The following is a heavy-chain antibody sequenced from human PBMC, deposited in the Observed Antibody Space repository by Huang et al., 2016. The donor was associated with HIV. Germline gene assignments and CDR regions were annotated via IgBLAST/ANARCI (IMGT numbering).Heavy chain of an antibody. J-gene: IGHJ3*01. CDR1: GYSFSIYW. Sequence: EVQLVQSGAEVKKPGESLKISCTGSGYSFSIYWIAWVRQMPGKGLEWMGISYPCEAKSTYSPSFEGHVSISVDKSINTVYLHWNSLKASDTAIYYCAKGRRAFDVWGQGTWVTVSS. V-gene: IGHV5-51*03. CDR3: AKGRRAFDV. CDR2: SYPCEAKS.